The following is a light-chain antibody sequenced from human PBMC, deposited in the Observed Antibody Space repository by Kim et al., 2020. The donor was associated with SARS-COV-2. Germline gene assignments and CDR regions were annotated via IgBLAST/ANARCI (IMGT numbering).Light chain of an antibody. CDR1: SNNVGNQG. Sequence: QTATHTCTWNSNNVGNQGAAWLQQHQGHPPKLLSYRNNNRPSGISERLSASRSGNTASLTITGLQPEDEADYYCSAWDSSLSAWVFGGGTQLTVL. J-gene: IGLJ3*02. CDR3: SAWDSSLSAWV. V-gene: IGLV10-54*01. CDR2: RNN.